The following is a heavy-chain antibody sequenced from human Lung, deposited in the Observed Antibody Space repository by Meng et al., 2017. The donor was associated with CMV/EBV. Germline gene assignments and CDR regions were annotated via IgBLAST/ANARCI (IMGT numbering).Heavy chain of an antibody. V-gene: IGHV4-4*02. CDR3: ASFPPPGKQWLVTDY. Sequence: QGHAQEAGPGLVKPSGTLSPTCAVSGGSISSSNWWSWVRQPPGKGLEWIGEIYHSGSTNYNPSLKSRVTISVDKSKNQFSLKLSSVTAADTAVYYCASFPPPGKQWLVTDYWGQGTLVTVSS. J-gene: IGHJ4*02. CDR1: GGSISSSNW. D-gene: IGHD6-19*01. CDR2: IYHSGST.